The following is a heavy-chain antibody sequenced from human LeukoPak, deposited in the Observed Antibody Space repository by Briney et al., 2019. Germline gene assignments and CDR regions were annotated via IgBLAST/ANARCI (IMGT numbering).Heavy chain of an antibody. V-gene: IGHV1-69*04. CDR3: AREDYDSSGYYGFDY. CDR2: IIPILGIA. CDR1: GGTFSSYA. J-gene: IGHJ4*02. Sequence: ASVKVSCKASGGTFSSYAISWVRQAPGQGLEWMGRIIPILGIANYAQKFQGRVTITADKSTSTAYMELSSLRSEDTAAYYCAREDYDSSGYYGFDYWGQGTLVTVSS. D-gene: IGHD3-22*01.